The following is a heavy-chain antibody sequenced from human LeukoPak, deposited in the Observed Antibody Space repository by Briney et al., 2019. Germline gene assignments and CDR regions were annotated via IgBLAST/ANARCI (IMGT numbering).Heavy chain of an antibody. CDR1: GGSISGYY. D-gene: IGHD3-22*01. J-gene: IGHJ3*02. V-gene: IGHV4-59*08. CDR3: ARHFTYYYDSSGYPRDAFDI. CDR2: IYYSGST. Sequence: SETLSLTRTVSGGSISGYYWSWIRQSPGEGLVWMGYIYYSGSTNYNPSLKSRVTISLDMSKNQFSLKLSSVTAADTALYYCARHFTYYYDSSGYPRDAFDIWGQGTVVTVSS.